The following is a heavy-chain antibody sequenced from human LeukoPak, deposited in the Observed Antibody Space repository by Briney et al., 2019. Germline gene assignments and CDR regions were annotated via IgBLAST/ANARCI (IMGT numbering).Heavy chain of an antibody. CDR2: IYHSGST. J-gene: IGHJ5*02. CDR1: GYSISSGYY. CDR3: ARCSVPAAILWFDP. D-gene: IGHD2-2*01. V-gene: IGHV4-38-2*01. Sequence: SETLSLTCAVSGYSISSGYYWGWIRQPPGKGLEWIGSIYHSGSTYNNPSLKSRVTISVDTSKNQFSLKLSSVTAADTAVYYCARCSVPAAILWFDPWGQGTLVTVSS.